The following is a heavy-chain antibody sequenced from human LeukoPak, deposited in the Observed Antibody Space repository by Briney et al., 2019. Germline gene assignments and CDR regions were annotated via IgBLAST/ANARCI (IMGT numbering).Heavy chain of an antibody. D-gene: IGHD2-15*01. CDR2: ISGSSGII. CDR3: AKDLVGIVVVVAATGAFDI. J-gene: IGHJ3*02. CDR1: GFTFNTYT. V-gene: IGHV3-48*01. Sequence: PGGSLRLSCAASGFTFNTYTMNWVRQAPGKGLEWVSYISGSSGIIDYADSVRGRFTISRDNAKNSLYLQMNSLRAEDTAVYYCAKDLVGIVVVVAATGAFDIWGQGTMVTVSS.